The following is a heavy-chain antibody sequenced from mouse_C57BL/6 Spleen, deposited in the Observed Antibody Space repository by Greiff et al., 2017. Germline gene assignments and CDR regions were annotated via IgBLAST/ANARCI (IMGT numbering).Heavy chain of an antibody. V-gene: IGHV1-15*01. J-gene: IGHJ2*01. Sequence: VKLQESGAELVRPGASVTLSCKASGYTFTDYEMHWVKQTPVHGLEWIGAIDPETGGTAYNQKFKGKAILTADKSSSTAYMELRSLTSEDSAVYYCTGRWDFDYWGQGTTLTVSS. D-gene: IGHD3-3*01. CDR2: IDPETGGT. CDR1: GYTFTDYE. CDR3: TGRWDFDY.